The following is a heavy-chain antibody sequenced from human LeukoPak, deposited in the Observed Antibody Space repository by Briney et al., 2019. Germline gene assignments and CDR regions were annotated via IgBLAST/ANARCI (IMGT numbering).Heavy chain of an antibody. CDR2: INHSGST. D-gene: IGHD4-17*01. J-gene: IGHJ6*03. Sequence: PSETLSLTCAVYGGSFSGYYWSWIRQPPGKGLEWIGEINHSGSTNYNPSLKSRVTISVDTSKNQFSLKLSSVTAADTAVYYCASTFHPRMTTVTYNYYYYMDVWGKGTTVTVSS. V-gene: IGHV4-34*01. CDR3: ASTFHPRMTTVTYNYYYYMDV. CDR1: GGSFSGYY.